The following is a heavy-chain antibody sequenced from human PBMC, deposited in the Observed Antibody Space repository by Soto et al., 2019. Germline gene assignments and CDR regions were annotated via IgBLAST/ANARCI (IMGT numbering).Heavy chain of an antibody. J-gene: IGHJ6*02. V-gene: IGHV3-30*18. Sequence: QVQLVESGGGVVQPGRSLSLSCAASQLTFNNYAMHWVRQAPGKGLEWVAVISDDGHNKYYADSVRGRFTISRDNFKNTVYLHMNSLRVDDTAVYYCAKDLNVKTYVPYGMDVWGQGTTVTVSS. D-gene: IGHD3-10*02. CDR1: QLTFNNYA. CDR2: ISDDGHNK. CDR3: AKDLNVKTYVPYGMDV.